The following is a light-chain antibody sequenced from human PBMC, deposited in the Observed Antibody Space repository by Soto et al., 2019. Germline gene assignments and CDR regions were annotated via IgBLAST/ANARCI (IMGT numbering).Light chain of an antibody. CDR2: GNT. CDR1: SSNIGSGHD. Sequence: QSVLTQPPSVSGAPGQRVTISCTGSSSNIGSGHDVNWYQQLPGTAPKLLIYGNTNRPSGVPDRFSGSKSGTSGSLAISGLQTEDEAGYYCQSWDTSLSGSVFGGGTKLTVL. J-gene: IGLJ2*01. V-gene: IGLV1-40*01. CDR3: QSWDTSLSGSV.